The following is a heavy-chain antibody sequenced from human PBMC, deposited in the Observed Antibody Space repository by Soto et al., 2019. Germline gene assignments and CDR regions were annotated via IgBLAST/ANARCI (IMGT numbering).Heavy chain of an antibody. CDR3: ARTYYDYVWGSYRYTGWFDP. V-gene: IGHV3-23*01. D-gene: IGHD3-16*02. J-gene: IGHJ5*02. CDR1: GFTFSSYA. Sequence: GSLRLSCAASGFTFSSYAMSWVRQAPGKGLEWVSAISGSGGSTYYADSVKGRFTISRDNSKNTLYLQMNSLRAEDTAVYYCARTYYDYVWGSYRYTGWFDPWGQGTLVTVSS. CDR2: ISGSGGST.